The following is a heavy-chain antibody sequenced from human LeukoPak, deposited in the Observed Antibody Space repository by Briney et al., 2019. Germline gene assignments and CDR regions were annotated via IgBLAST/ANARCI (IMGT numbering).Heavy chain of an antibody. CDR3: AKEHGSGSFDY. CDR1: GFTFSSYG. V-gene: IGHV3-30*18. J-gene: IGHJ4*02. D-gene: IGHD3-10*01. CDR2: ISYDGSNK. Sequence: GGSLRLSCAASGFTFSSYGMHGVRQAPGKGLEWVAVISYDGSNKYYADSVKGPFTISRDNSKNTLYLQMNSLRAEDTAVYYCAKEHGSGSFDYWGQGTLVTVSS.